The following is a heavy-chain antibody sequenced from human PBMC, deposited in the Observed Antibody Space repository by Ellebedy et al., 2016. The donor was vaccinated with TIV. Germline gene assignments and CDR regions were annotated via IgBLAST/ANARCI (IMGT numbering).Heavy chain of an antibody. J-gene: IGHJ4*02. Sequence: SETLSLTCTVYGGSFSGYYYSWIRQPPGKGLEWIGEINQSGRATYNPSLKGRVTISVDMSKNQFSLRLSSVTAADTAMYYCAEGRSGWYYFDYWGQGTLVTVSS. CDR2: INQSGRA. CDR1: GGSFSGYY. D-gene: IGHD6-19*01. V-gene: IGHV4-34*01. CDR3: AEGRSGWYYFDY.